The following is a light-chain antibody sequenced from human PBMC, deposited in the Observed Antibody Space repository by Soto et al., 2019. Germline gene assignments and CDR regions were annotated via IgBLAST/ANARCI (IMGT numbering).Light chain of an antibody. Sequence: EIVMTQSPAPLSVSPGERATLSCRASQSIGSNLAWYQQKPGQAPRLLIYAASIRATDFPARFSGSGSGTECTLIISGLQSDDFAVYFCQQYNNWPPWTVGHGTKVESK. V-gene: IGKV3-15*01. CDR3: QQYNNWPPWT. J-gene: IGKJ1*01. CDR1: QSIGSN. CDR2: AAS.